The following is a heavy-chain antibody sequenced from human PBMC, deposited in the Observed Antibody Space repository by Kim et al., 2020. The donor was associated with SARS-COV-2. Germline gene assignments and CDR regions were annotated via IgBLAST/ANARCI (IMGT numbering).Heavy chain of an antibody. V-gene: IGHV5-51*01. Sequence: GESLKISCKGSGYSFTSYWIGWVRQMPGKGLEWMGIIYPGDSDTRYSPSFQGQVTISADKSISTAYLQWSSLKASDTAMYYCAREPYGDFRENAFDIWGQGTMVTVSS. CDR3: AREPYGDFRENAFDI. D-gene: IGHD4-17*01. CDR1: GYSFTSYW. CDR2: IYPGDSDT. J-gene: IGHJ3*02.